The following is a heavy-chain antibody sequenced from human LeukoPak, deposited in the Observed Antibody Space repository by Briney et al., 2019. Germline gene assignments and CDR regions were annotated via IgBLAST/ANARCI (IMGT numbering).Heavy chain of an antibody. Sequence: GGSLRLSCAASGFTFSDYYMSWIRQAPGKGLEWVSYISSSGSTIYYADSVKGRFTISRDNAKNSLYLQMNSLRAEDTAVYYCARDHYGYYDILTGSTDYYMDVWGKGTTVTISS. V-gene: IGHV3-11*01. J-gene: IGHJ6*03. CDR3: ARDHYGYYDILTGSTDYYMDV. CDR2: ISSSGSTI. CDR1: GFTFSDYY. D-gene: IGHD3-9*01.